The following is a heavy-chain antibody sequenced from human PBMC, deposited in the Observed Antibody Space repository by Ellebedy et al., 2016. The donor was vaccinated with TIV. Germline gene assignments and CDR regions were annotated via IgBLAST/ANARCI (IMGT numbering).Heavy chain of an antibody. CDR3: TRHGGGSYSLPFDY. V-gene: IGHV3-73*01. CDR1: GFTFSGST. D-gene: IGHD1-26*01. Sequence: GGSLRLSXAASGFTFSGSTMHWVRQASGKGLEWVGRIRNKANNYATAYAASVKGRFTISRDDSKNTAFLQMNSLKTEDTAVYYCTRHGGGSYSLPFDYWGQGTLVTVSS. J-gene: IGHJ4*02. CDR2: IRNKANNYAT.